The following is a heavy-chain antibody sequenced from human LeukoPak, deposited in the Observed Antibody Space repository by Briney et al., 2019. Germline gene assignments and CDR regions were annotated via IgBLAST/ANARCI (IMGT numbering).Heavy chain of an antibody. D-gene: IGHD3-10*01. Sequence: SETLSLTCAVYGGSFSGYYWSWIRQPPGKGLEWIGEINHSGSTNYNPSLKSRVTISVDTSKNQFSLKLSSVTAADTAVYYCARAIITMVRGVAIYYFDYWGQGTLVTVSS. V-gene: IGHV4-34*01. J-gene: IGHJ4*02. CDR3: ARAIITMVRGVAIYYFDY. CDR1: GGSFSGYY. CDR2: INHSGST.